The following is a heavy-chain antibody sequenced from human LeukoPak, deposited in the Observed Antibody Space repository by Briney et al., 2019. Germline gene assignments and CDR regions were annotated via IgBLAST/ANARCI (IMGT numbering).Heavy chain of an antibody. CDR2: IYYSGRT. Sequence: PSETLSLTCTVSGGSISSYYWSWMRQPPGKGLEWIGYIYYSGRTNYNPSLKSRVTISVDTSKNQFSLKLSSVTAADTAVYYCARDGGYCSSTSCSDAFDIWGQGTMVTVSS. CDR3: ARDGGYCSSTSCSDAFDI. D-gene: IGHD2-2*01. V-gene: IGHV4-59*01. CDR1: GGSISSYY. J-gene: IGHJ3*02.